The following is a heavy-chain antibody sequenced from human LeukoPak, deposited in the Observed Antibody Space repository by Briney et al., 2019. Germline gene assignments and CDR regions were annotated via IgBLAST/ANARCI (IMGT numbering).Heavy chain of an antibody. CDR1: GFTFSSYA. Sequence: GGALRLSCAASGFTFSSYAMSGVRPPPGEGLEWVSTISGSGGGTYYADSVKGRFTTSRDNSKNTLYLQMNSLRPEDTAVYYCAGYFCSGGSCYRYFDYWGQGTLVTVSS. CDR2: ISGSGGGT. V-gene: IGHV3-23*01. CDR3: AGYFCSGGSCYRYFDY. J-gene: IGHJ4*02. D-gene: IGHD2-15*01.